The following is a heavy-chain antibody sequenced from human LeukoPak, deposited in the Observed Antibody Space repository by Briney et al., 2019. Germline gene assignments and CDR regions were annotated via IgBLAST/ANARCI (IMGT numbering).Heavy chain of an antibody. V-gene: IGHV4-34*01. J-gene: IGHJ4*02. Sequence: SETLSLTCAVYGGSFSGYYWSWIRQPPGKGLEWIGEINHSGSTNYNPSLKSRVTISVNTSKNQFSLKLSSVTAADTAVYYCARDGATVTKSPYIDYWGQGTLVTVSS. CDR1: GGSFSGYY. CDR3: ARDGATVTKSPYIDY. CDR2: INHSGST. D-gene: IGHD4-17*01.